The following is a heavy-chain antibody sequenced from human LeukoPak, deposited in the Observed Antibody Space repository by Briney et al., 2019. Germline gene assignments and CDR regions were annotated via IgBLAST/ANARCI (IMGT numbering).Heavy chain of an antibody. CDR1: GYTFTSYA. CDR2: SNAGNGNT. V-gene: IGHV1-3*01. D-gene: IGHD4-17*01. CDR3: ARDRYGDYGLDWFDP. J-gene: IGHJ5*02. Sequence: ASVKVSCKASGYTFTSYAMHWVRQAPGQRPEWMGWSNAGNGNTKYSQKFQGRVTITRDTSASTAYMELSSLRSEDTAVYYCARDRYGDYGLDWFDPWGQGTLVTVSS.